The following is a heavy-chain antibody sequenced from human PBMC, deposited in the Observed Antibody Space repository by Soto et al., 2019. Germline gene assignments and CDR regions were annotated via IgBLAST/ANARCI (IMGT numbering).Heavy chain of an antibody. CDR3: ARANAYSSSWYNYYGMDV. V-gene: IGHV5-51*01. J-gene: IGHJ6*02. D-gene: IGHD6-13*01. Sequence: PGESLKISCKGSGYSFGSFWIGWVRQLPGKGLEWMGLIYPDDSETRYSPSFQGHVTISAEKSMYIAYLQWSSLKASDTAMDYCARANAYSSSWYNYYGMDVWGQGTTVTVSS. CDR1: GYSFGSFW. CDR2: IYPDDSET.